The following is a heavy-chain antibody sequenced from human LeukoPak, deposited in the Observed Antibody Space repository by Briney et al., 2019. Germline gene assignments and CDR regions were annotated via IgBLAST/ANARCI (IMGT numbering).Heavy chain of an antibody. CDR1: GYTFTRNP. CDR3: ARDYYGPGNEHYFDY. D-gene: IGHD3-10*01. V-gene: IGHV1-3*01. J-gene: IGHJ4*02. Sequence: ASVKVSCKASGYTFTRNPMHWVRQAPGQRLEWMGWMNAGNGNTKYSQKFQGRVTITTDTSASTAYMELSSLRSEDTAVYYCARDYYGPGNEHYFDYWGQGTLVTVSS. CDR2: MNAGNGNT.